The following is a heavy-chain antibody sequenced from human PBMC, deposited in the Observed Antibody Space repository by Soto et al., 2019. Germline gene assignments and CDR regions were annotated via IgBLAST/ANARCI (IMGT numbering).Heavy chain of an antibody. J-gene: IGHJ3*02. CDR1: GSTFSSYG. CDR3: ARDSLIAVAGHDAFHI. V-gene: IGHV3-33*01. CDR2: IWYDGSNK. Sequence: GGSLRLSCAASGSTFSSYGMHWVRQAPGKGLEWVAVIWYDGSNKYYADPVKGRFTISRDNSKNTLYLQMNSLRAEDTAVYYCARDSLIAVAGHDAFHISGQATIVTV. D-gene: IGHD6-19*01.